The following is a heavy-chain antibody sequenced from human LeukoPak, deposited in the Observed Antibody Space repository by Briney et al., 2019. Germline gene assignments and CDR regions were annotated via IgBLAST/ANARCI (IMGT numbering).Heavy chain of an antibody. CDR3: ARDYGSGSYYTWFDH. J-gene: IGHJ5*02. CDR2: INPNSGGT. V-gene: IGHV1-2*02. CDR1: GYTFTGYY. Sequence: GASVKVSCKASGYTFTGYYMHWVRQAPGQGLEWMGWINPNSGGTNYAQKFQGRVTMTRDTSISTAYMELSRLRSDDTAVYYCARDYGSGSYYTWFDHWGQGTLVTVSS. D-gene: IGHD3-10*01.